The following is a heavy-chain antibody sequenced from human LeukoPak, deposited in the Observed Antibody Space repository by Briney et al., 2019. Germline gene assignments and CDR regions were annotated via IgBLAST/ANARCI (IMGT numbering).Heavy chain of an antibody. CDR2: FFQSHKS. D-gene: IGHD2/OR15-2a*01. CDR3: ARVLSFPYLLDS. V-gene: IGHV4-38-2*01. J-gene: IGHJ4*02. CDR1: GHSTTRGYY. Sequence: SETLSLTCAISGHSTTRGYYWAWFRQSPGKGLKWIATFFQSHKSFYNASLESRVTMSLDTSKSQFSLNLTSVTAADTAVYSCARVLSFPYLLDSWGRGTQVTVSS.